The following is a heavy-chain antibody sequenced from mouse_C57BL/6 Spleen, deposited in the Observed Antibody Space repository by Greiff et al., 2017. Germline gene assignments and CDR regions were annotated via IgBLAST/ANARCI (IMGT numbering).Heavy chain of an antibody. CDR2: ISSGSSTI. CDR1: GFTFSDYG. Sequence: EVKLVESGGGLVKPGGSLKLSCAASGFTFSDYGMHWVRQAPETGLEWVAYISSGSSTIYYADTVKCRFTISRDNAKNTLFLQMTSLRSEDTAMYYCARLTGTNYWGQGTTLTVSS. V-gene: IGHV5-17*01. CDR3: ARLTGTNY. D-gene: IGHD4-1*01. J-gene: IGHJ2*01.